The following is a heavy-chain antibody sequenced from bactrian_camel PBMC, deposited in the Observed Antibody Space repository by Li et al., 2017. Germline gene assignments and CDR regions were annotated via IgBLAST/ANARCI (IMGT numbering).Heavy chain of an antibody. Sequence: QLVESGGGSVQAGGSLTLSCAAARDTNTDPFHCMGWFRQGPGKDRDEVATIHAGGTTHYAASVRGRFTISKDNAKNTLYLQMNSLKPEDTAMYYCASVWKYELTAPPLAQSSYNLWGQGTQVTV. CDR2: IHAGGTT. CDR1: RDTNTDPFHC. V-gene: IGHV3S53*01. CDR3: ASVWKYELTAPPLAQSSYNL. D-gene: IGHD3*01. J-gene: IGHJ4*01.